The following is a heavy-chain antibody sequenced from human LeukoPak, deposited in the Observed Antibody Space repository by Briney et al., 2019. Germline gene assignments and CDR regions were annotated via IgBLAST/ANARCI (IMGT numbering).Heavy chain of an antibody. CDR3: ATGGYGYRDAFDI. V-gene: IGHV4-4*09. J-gene: IGHJ3*02. Sequence: SETLSLTCTVSGGSISSYYWSWIRQPPGKGLEWIGYIYTSGSTNYNPSLKSRVTISVDTSKNQFSLKLSSVTAADTAVCYCATGGYGYRDAFDIWGQGTMVTVSS. CDR1: GGSISSYY. CDR2: IYTSGST. D-gene: IGHD5-18*01.